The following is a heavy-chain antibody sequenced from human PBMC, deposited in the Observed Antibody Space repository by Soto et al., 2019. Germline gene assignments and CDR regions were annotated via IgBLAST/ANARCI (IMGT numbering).Heavy chain of an antibody. CDR3: AKDSLPYCSGGSCYPAE. V-gene: IGHV3-30*18. J-gene: IGHJ4*02. Sequence: QVQLVESGGGVVQPGRSLRLSCAASGFTFSGYGMHWVPQAPGKGLEWVAVISYDGSNKYYADSVKGRFTISRENSKNTQYLQMNSLRAEDTAVYYCAKDSLPYCSGGSCYPAEWGQGTLVTVSS. CDR1: GFTFSGYG. D-gene: IGHD2-15*01. CDR2: ISYDGSNK.